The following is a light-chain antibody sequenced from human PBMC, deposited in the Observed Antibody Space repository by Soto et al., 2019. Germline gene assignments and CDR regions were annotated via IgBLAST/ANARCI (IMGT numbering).Light chain of an antibody. Sequence: DIQMTQSPSTLSGSIGDRVTLPCRASQIISSWLAWYQQKPGKAPKLLIYKASTLKSGVPSRFRGSGSGTEFTLTISSLQPEDFETYYCLQHFNFPWTFGQGTKVDIK. CDR2: KAS. J-gene: IGKJ1*01. V-gene: IGKV1-5*03. CDR1: QIISSW. CDR3: LQHFNFPWT.